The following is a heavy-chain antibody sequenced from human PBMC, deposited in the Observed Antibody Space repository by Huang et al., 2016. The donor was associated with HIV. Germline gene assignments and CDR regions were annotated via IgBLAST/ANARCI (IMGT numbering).Heavy chain of an antibody. CDR3: VHSVAAPFDY. V-gene: IGHV2-5*02. D-gene: IGHD6-25*01. CDR1: GFSLSATVG. J-gene: IGHJ4*02. Sequence: QNTLKQSGPTHVKPTQTLTLTCSFSGFSLSATVGVGWIRQPPGKALGWLALIFGGDDKSYSPFMETRLTIAEDTSKSQVILRMTNMDPEDTATYFCVHSVAAPFDYWGQGTPVTVSS. CDR2: IFGGDDK.